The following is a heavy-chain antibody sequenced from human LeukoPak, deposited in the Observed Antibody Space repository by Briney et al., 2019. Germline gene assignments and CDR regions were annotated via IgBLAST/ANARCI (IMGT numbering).Heavy chain of an antibody. CDR3: AKDRTVGASYWYFDL. J-gene: IGHJ2*01. D-gene: IGHD1-26*01. CDR2: ISSSGSGDNT. V-gene: IGHV3-23*01. Sequence: GGSLRLSCAASGVTLSSFAMSWARQAPGKGLEWVSGISSSGSGDNTYYADSVKGRFTISRDSSKSTLFLHMNTLRAEDTAIYYCAKDRTVGASYWYFDLWGRGTLVTVSS. CDR1: GVTLSSFA.